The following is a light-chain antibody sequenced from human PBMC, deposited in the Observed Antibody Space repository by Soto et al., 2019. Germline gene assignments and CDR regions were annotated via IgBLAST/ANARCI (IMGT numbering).Light chain of an antibody. CDR1: QSISSY. J-gene: IGKJ5*01. CDR3: QQSYSTPIT. CDR2: AAS. V-gene: IGKV1-39*01. Sequence: DIQMTQSPSSLSASVGDRVTITCRASQSISSYLNWYQQKPVKAPKLLIYAASSLQSGVTSRFSGSGSVTDFPLTISSLQPEDFATYSCQQSYSTPITFGKGXXL.